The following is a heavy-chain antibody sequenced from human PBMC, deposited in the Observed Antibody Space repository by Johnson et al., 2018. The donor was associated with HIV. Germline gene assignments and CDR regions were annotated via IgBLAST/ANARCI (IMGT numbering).Heavy chain of an antibody. CDR2: IKQDGNEE. J-gene: IGHJ3*02. Sequence: VQLVESGGNLVQPGGSLRLSCAASGFTFSNYWMSWVRQAPGKGLEWVANIKQDGNEEYYVDSLKGRFTIVRDNAENSLYLQKDNLSTEDTAVYYCARDGVYSSPHDAFDIWGQGTMVTVSS. V-gene: IGHV3-7*05. CDR1: GFTFSNYW. CDR3: ARDGVYSSPHDAFDI. D-gene: IGHD6-13*01.